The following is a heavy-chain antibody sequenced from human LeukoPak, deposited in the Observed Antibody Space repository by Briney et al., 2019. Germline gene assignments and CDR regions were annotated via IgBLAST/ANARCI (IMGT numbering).Heavy chain of an antibody. Sequence: GGSLRLSCAASGFTFSIYWMSWVRQAPGKGLEWGANIKQEGREKYYVDSVKGRFTISRDNAKKSLHLQMNSLRAEATAVYYCARAPSSDYYDSSSGAFDIWGQGTMVTVSS. CDR2: IKQEGREK. CDR3: ARAPSSDYYDSSSGAFDI. CDR1: GFTFSIYW. J-gene: IGHJ3*02. V-gene: IGHV3-7*01. D-gene: IGHD3-22*01.